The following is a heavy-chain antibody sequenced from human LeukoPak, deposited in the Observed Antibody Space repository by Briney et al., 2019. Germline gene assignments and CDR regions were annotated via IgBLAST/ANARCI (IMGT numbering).Heavy chain of an antibody. J-gene: IGHJ4*02. CDR3: AKELDTMFFDY. CDR1: GFNFDRYT. CDR2: AGWAGGTT. V-gene: IGHV3-43*01. D-gene: IGHD3-10*02. Sequence: GGSLRLSCATSGFNFDRYTIHWVRQAPGKGLEWVSLAGWAGGTTFYSDSVRGRFTISRDSGRKSVYLQMNSLTTDDTAFYFCAKELDTMFFDYWGQGTLVTVSS.